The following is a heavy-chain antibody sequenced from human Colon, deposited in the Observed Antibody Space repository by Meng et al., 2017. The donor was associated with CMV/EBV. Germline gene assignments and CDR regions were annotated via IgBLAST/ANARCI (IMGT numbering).Heavy chain of an antibody. CDR3: GTFGGDFDY. J-gene: IGHJ4*02. Sequence: QVHLMQCGAEMREPGASVKVSCKASGYTFTGYLIHWVRQAPGQGLEWMGWINPYSGDTIYAQKFEVGVTMTRDASITTAYLELSSLKSDDTAVYYCGTFGGDFDYWGQGTLVTVSS. CDR2: INPYSGDT. CDR1: GYTFTGYL. D-gene: IGHD3-3*01. V-gene: IGHV1-2*02.